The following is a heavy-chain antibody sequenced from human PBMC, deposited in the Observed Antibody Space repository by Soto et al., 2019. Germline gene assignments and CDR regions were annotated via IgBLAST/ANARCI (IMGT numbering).Heavy chain of an antibody. Sequence: ASVKVSFKASGYTFTSYGISWVRQAPGQGLEWMGWISAYNGNTNYAQKLQGRVTMTTDTSTSTAYMELRSLRSDDTAVYYCARDEAYLTRRGGYYYYYGMDVWGQGTTVTVSS. CDR2: ISAYNGNT. CDR3: ARDEAYLTRRGGYYYYYGMDV. D-gene: IGHD3-16*01. V-gene: IGHV1-18*01. J-gene: IGHJ6*02. CDR1: GYTFTSYG.